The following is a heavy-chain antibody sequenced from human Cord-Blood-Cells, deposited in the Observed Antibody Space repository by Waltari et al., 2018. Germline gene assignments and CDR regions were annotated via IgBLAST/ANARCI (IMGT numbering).Heavy chain of an antibody. CDR3: AVPPSSIAARQYYYCGMDV. J-gene: IGHJ6*02. Sequence: QVRLVQSVAQAKKPASSVNVSCKASGGAYSSYASSRLGQGPVWGREWMGGSMPIFGKANYGEKSKGSVTITADESTSTAYMELSSLRSEDTAVYSCAVPPSSIAARQYYYCGMDVWGQGTTVTVSS. V-gene: IGHV1-69*01. CDR1: GGAYSSYA. CDR2: SMPIFGKA. D-gene: IGHD6-6*01.